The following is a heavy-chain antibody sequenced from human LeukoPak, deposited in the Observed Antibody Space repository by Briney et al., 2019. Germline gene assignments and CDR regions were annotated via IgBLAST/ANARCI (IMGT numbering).Heavy chain of an antibody. CDR3: ARDGWRGVETEPYFDY. D-gene: IGHD5-24*01. CDR2: IYYSGST. J-gene: IGHJ4*02. Sequence: PSETLSLTCTVSGGSISSSSYYWGWIRQPPGKGLEWIGSIYYSGSTYYNPSLKSRVTISVDTSKNQFSLQLNSVTPEDTAVYYCARDGWRGVETEPYFDYWGQGTLVTVSS. V-gene: IGHV4-39*02. CDR1: GGSISSSSYY.